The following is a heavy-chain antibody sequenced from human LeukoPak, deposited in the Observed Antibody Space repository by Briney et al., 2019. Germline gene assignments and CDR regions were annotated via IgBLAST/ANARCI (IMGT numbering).Heavy chain of an antibody. CDR2: INHSGST. D-gene: IGHD2-15*01. V-gene: IGHV4-34*01. Sequence: SETLSLTCAVYVGSFSGYYWSWIRQPPGKGLEWIGEINHSGSTNSNPSLKSRVTISVDTSKNQFSLKLSSVTAADTAMYYCARRLLGYCSGGSCYSGYFQHWGQGTPVTVSS. CDR1: VGSFSGYY. CDR3: ARRLLGYCSGGSCYSGYFQH. J-gene: IGHJ1*01.